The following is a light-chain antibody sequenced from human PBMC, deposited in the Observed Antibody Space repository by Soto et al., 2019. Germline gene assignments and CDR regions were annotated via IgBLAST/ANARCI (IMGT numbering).Light chain of an antibody. Sequence: DIQMTQSPSTLSASVGDRVTVTCRASQSISSWLAWYQQKPGKAPKLLIYDASSLESGVPSRFSGSGSGTDFTLTISSLQPDDFATYYCQQYKSYPYSFGQGTKLEIK. J-gene: IGKJ2*03. CDR2: DAS. CDR3: QQYKSYPYS. CDR1: QSISSW. V-gene: IGKV1-5*01.